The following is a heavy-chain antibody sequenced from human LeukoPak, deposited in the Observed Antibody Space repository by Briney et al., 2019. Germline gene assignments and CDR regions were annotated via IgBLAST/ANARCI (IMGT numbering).Heavy chain of an antibody. D-gene: IGHD1-26*01. CDR2: IYPDDSDT. V-gene: IGHV5-51*01. Sequence: GESLKISSKGAVYIFSTYWSRWLRQMPGKGLEWMGIIYPDDSDTRYSLSFQGQVTISADKSISTASLQWSSLTARDTAMYCGPRLEGATVGDEWGQGTLVTVSS. CDR3: PRLEGATVGDE. J-gene: IGHJ4*02. CDR1: VYIFSTYW.